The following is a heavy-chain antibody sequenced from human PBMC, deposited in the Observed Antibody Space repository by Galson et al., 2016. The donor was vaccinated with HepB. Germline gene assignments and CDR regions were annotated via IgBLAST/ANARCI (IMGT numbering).Heavy chain of an antibody. CDR2: ISGSGGST. V-gene: IGHV3-23*01. Sequence: SLRLSCAASGFTFSSYAMSWVRQAPGKGLEWVSAISGSGGSTYYAASVKGRFIISRDNSKNTLCLQMNSLRAEDTAVYFCAKVHSQTYYYYYRMDVWGQGTTVTVAS. J-gene: IGHJ6*02. CDR1: GFTFSSYA. D-gene: IGHD1-26*01. CDR3: AKVHSQTYYYYYRMDV.